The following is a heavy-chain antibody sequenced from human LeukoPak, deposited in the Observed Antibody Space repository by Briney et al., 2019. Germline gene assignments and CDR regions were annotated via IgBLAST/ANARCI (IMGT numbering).Heavy chain of an antibody. CDR1: GYTFTSYW. Sequence: SGESLHIPCKGSGYTFTSYWISWVRQMPGKGLEWMGRIDPSDSYTNFSPSFQGHVTISADKSISTAYLQWSSLKASDTAMYYCARRRRFGALNYFDYWGQGTLISVSS. D-gene: IGHD3-10*01. V-gene: IGHV5-10-1*01. J-gene: IGHJ4*02. CDR2: IDPSDSYT. CDR3: ARRRRFGALNYFDY.